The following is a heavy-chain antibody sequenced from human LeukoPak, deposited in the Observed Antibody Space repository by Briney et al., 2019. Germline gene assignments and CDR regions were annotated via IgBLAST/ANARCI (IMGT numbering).Heavy chain of an antibody. CDR2: ISGSGGSK. CDR3: AKGLAVGSTSPVDY. Sequence: GGSLRLSCAASGFTFSSYGMSWVRQAPGKGLEWVSAISGSGGSKYYADSVKGRFTISRDNSKNTLYLQMNSLRAEDTAVYYWAKGLAVGSTSPVDYWGQGTLLTVP. V-gene: IGHV3-23*01. D-gene: IGHD1-26*01. CDR1: GFTFSSYG. J-gene: IGHJ4*02.